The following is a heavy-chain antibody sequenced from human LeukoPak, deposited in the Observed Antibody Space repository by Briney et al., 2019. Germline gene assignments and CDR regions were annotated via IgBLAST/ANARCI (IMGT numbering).Heavy chain of an antibody. CDR1: GGTFSSYA. CDR2: IIPIFGTA. J-gene: IGHJ6*02. V-gene: IGHV1-69*01. Sequence: GASVNVSCKASGGTFSSYAISWVRQAPGQGLEWMGGIIPIFGTANYAQKFQGRVTITADESTSTAYMELSSLRSEDTAVYYCARGSYCSSTSCYDAYGMDVWGQGTTVTVSS. D-gene: IGHD2-2*01. CDR3: ARGSYCSSTSCYDAYGMDV.